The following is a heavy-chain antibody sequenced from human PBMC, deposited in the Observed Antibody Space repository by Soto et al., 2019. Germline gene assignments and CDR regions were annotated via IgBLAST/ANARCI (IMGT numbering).Heavy chain of an antibody. V-gene: IGHV3-72*01. CDR1: GFTFSDHY. J-gene: IGHJ6*03. D-gene: IGHD3-3*01. CDR3: ARAGGAESGQGDYYYMDV. CDR2: TRNKANSYTT. Sequence: EVQLVESGGGLVQPGGSLRLSCAASGFTFSDHYMDWVRQAPGKGLEWVGRTRNKANSYTTEYAGSVKGRFTISRDDSKNSPYLKMNSLKTENTAVYYCARAGGAESGQGDYYYMDVWGKGTTVTVSS.